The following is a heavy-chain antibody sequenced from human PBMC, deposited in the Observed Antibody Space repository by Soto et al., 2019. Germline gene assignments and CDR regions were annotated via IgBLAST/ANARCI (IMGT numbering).Heavy chain of an antibody. V-gene: IGHV1-18*01. CDR1: GYTFTSYG. CDR3: ATVGGGDGSGTPVDYFDY. J-gene: IGHJ4*02. D-gene: IGHD3-10*01. Sequence: ASVKVSCKASGYTFTSYGISWVRQAPGQGLEWMGWISAYNGNTNYAQRLQGRVTMTTDTSTSTAYMELRSLRSDDTAVYYCATVGGGDGSGTPVDYFDYWGQGTLVTVSS. CDR2: ISAYNGNT.